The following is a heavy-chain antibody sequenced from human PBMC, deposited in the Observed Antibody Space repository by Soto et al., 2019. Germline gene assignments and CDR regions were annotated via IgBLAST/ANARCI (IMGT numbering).Heavy chain of an antibody. CDR3: ARIGYCSSTSCYQVRGMDV. V-gene: IGHV5-51*01. Sequence: GESLKISCKGSGYSFTSYWIGWVRQMPGKGLEWMGIIYPGDSDTRYSPSFQGQVTISADKSISTAYLQWSSLKASDTAMYYCARIGYCSSTSCYQVRGMDVWGQGTTVTVSS. J-gene: IGHJ6*02. CDR2: IYPGDSDT. CDR1: GYSFTSYW. D-gene: IGHD2-2*01.